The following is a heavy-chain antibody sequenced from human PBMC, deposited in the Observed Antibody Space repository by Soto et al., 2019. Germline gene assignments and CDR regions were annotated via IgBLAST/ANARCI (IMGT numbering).Heavy chain of an antibody. D-gene: IGHD3-22*01. J-gene: IGHJ4*02. CDR1: GFTFSTYA. V-gene: IGHV3-23*01. CDR3: AKGAHYDSTGYYYDF. CDR2: INGGGGAT. Sequence: GGSLRLSCAASGFTFSTYAMTWVRQAPGKGLEWVSAINGGGGATYYADSVKGRFSISRDNFKNTLSLQMDSLRAEDTAVYYCAKGAHYDSTGYYYDFWGQGTLVTVSS.